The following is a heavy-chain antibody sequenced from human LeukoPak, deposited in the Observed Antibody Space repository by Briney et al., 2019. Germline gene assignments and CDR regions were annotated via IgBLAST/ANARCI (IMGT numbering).Heavy chain of an antibody. CDR3: ARHSNWNYDY. J-gene: IGHJ4*02. CDR2: IYYSGST. CDR1: GGSISSYY. D-gene: IGHD1-7*01. Sequence: SETLSLTCTVSGGSISSYYWSWIRQPAGKGLEWIGHIYYSGSTNYNPSLKSRVTISLDTSKNQFSLKLSSMTAADTAVYYCARHSNWNYDYWGQGTLVTVSS. V-gene: IGHV4-59*08.